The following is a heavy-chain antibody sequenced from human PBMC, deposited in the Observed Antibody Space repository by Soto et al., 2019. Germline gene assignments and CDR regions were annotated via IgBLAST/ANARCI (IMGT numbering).Heavy chain of an antibody. CDR1: GFTFSSYA. CDR2: ISGSGGST. Sequence: GGSLRLSCAASGFTFSSYAMSWVRQAPGKGLEWVSAISGSGGSTYYADSVKGRFTISRDNAKNTLYLQMNSLRAEDTAVYYCARDRSSSWYNYYYGMDVWGQGTMVTVSS. J-gene: IGHJ6*02. CDR3: ARDRSSSWYNYYYGMDV. D-gene: IGHD6-13*01. V-gene: IGHV3-23*01.